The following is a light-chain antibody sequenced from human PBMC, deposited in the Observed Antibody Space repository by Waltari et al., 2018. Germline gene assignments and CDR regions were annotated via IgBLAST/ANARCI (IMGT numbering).Light chain of an antibody. CDR3: QQYKRIPYT. CDR1: LDISSS. J-gene: IGKJ2*01. CDR2: GAD. V-gene: IGKV1-39*01. Sequence: DIQMTQSPSSLSASVGDRVTITCRASLDISSSLNWYQQIPGKAQKVLIYGADRLESVVPSRFSGSGSGTEFTLIISGLQPEDFATYSCQQYKRIPYTFGQGTKVEI.